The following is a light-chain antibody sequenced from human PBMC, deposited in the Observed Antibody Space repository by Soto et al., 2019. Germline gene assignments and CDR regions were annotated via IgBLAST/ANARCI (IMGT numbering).Light chain of an antibody. CDR1: QALHNY. J-gene: IGKJ1*01. Sequence: AVLLTQPPSSFSASTGDRATITCRASQALHNYLAWYQQVPGKAPKLLLYAASILQTGVPSRFSGSASGTDFTLTIEGLQYEDNATYFCQHDNNYPWTFGQGTTVE. CDR2: AAS. V-gene: IGKV1-8*01. CDR3: QHDNNYPWT.